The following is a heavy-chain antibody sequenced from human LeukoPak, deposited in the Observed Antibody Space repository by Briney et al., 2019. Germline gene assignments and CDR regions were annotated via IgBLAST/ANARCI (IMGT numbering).Heavy chain of an antibody. CDR2: ISWNSGSI. Sequence: SLRLSCAASGFTFDAYAMHWVRQAPGKGLEWVSGISWNSGSIGYADSVKGRFTISRDNAKNSLYLQMNSLRAEDTALYYCAKDGTYYYDSSGYWGYFDYWGQGTLVTVSS. CDR1: GFTFDAYA. CDR3: AKDGTYYYDSSGYWGYFDY. D-gene: IGHD3-22*01. J-gene: IGHJ4*02. V-gene: IGHV3-9*01.